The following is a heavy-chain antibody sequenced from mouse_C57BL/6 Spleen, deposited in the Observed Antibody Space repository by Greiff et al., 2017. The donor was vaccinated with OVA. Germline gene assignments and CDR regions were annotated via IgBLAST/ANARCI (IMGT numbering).Heavy chain of an antibody. CDR3: ARDRNYYGSSYYAMDY. Sequence: EVQLQESGPGLVKPSQSLSLTCSVTGYSITSGYYWNWIRQFPGNKLEWMGNISYDGSNNYNPSLKNRISITRDTSKNQFFLKLNSVTTEDTATYYCARDRNYYGSSYYAMDYWGQGTSVTVSS. D-gene: IGHD1-1*01. V-gene: IGHV3-6*01. CDR1: GYSITSGYY. CDR2: ISYDGSN. J-gene: IGHJ4*01.